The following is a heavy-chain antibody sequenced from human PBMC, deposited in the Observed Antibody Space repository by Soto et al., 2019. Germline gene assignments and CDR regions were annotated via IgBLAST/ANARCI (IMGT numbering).Heavy chain of an antibody. J-gene: IGHJ6*02. V-gene: IGHV3-23*01. CDR3: AKGKELLSRFYYYGMDV. CDR1: GFTFSSYA. Sequence: GGSLRLSCAASGFTFSSYAMSWVRQAPGKGLEWVSAISGSGGSTYYADSVKGRFTISRDNSKNTLYLQMNSLRAEDTAVYYCAKGKELLSRFYYYGMDVWGQGTTVTVSS. CDR2: ISGSGGST. D-gene: IGHD3-10*01.